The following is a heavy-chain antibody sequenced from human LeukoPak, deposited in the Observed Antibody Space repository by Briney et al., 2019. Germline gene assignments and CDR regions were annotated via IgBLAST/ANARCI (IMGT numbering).Heavy chain of an antibody. CDR2: ISSSSSYI. V-gene: IGHV3-21*01. J-gene: IGHJ4*02. Sequence: GGSLRLSXAASGFTFSSYSMNWVRQAPGKGLEWVSSISSSSSYIYYADSVKGRFTISRDNAKNSLYLQMNSLRAEDTAVYYCARVGYNYDILTGYGSEYYFDYWGQGTLVTVSS. CDR3: ARVGYNYDILTGYGSEYYFDY. D-gene: IGHD3-9*01. CDR1: GFTFSSYS.